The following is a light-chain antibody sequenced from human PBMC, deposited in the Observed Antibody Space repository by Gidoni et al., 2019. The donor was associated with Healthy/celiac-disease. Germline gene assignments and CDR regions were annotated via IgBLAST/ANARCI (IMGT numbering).Light chain of an antibody. J-gene: IGKJ2*01. Sequence: ILMTQSPSLLSASTGDRVTISCRMRHCIISYLAWYQQKPGKSPALLIYAASTLQSWVPSSFSGSGSGTDFTINISCLQSEDFATYYCQQYYSFPYTFGQGTKLEIK. CDR1: HCIISY. CDR2: AAS. CDR3: QQYYSFPYT. V-gene: IGKV1D-8*03.